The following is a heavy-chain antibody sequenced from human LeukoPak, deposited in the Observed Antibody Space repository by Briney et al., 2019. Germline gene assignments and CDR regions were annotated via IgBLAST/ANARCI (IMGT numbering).Heavy chain of an antibody. J-gene: IGHJ4*02. Sequence: SETLSLTCAVYGGSFSGYYWSWIRQPPGKGLEWIGEINRSGSTNYNPSLKSRATISVDTSKNQFSLELSSVTAADTAVYYCARAGVDSSGWGLDYWGQRTLVTVSS. D-gene: IGHD6-19*01. CDR1: GGSFSGYY. CDR2: INRSGST. CDR3: ARAGVDSSGWGLDY. V-gene: IGHV4-34*01.